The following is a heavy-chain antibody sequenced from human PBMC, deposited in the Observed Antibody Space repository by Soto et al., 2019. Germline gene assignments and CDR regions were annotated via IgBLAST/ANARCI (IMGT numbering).Heavy chain of an antibody. D-gene: IGHD4-4*01. J-gene: IGHJ6*02. CDR2: ISNGDETT. Sequence: QVQLVESGGGLVEPGGSLRLSCAASGFIFTDYSMTWIRQAPGKGLEWVSYISNGDETTHYADSVKGRFTISRDNSKNTLYLQMNSLRAEDTAVYYCVRQAKLTTVTANVGYYYGLDVWGQGTTVTVSS. V-gene: IGHV3-11*01. CDR3: VRQAKLTTVTANVGYYYGLDV. CDR1: GFIFTDYS.